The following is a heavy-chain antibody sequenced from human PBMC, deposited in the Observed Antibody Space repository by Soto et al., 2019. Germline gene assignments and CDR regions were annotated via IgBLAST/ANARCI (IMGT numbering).Heavy chain of an antibody. CDR2: IYYSGST. CDR1: CGPTSITGYY. V-gene: IGHV4-39*07. Sequence: TGTSACGPTSITGYYFSLIRKLSGNGLECIGSIYYSGSTFYNPSLKSRVTMSGDRSKPPFSLKLRSLTAADTVVYYCATDRGSCRRYAWGRGIDVWGQRITVTVSS. D-gene: IGHD3-16*01. J-gene: IGHJ6*02. CDR3: ATDRGSCRRYAWGRGIDV.